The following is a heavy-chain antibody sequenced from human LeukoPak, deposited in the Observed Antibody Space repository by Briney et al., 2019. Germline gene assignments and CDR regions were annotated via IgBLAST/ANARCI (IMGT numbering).Heavy chain of an antibody. D-gene: IGHD5-18*01. CDR1: GFTFSRYW. J-gene: IGHJ4*02. Sequence: GGSLRLSCAASGFTFSRYWMSWVRQAPGKGLEWVANIKQDGSEKYYVDSVKGRFTISRDNAKNSMYLQMNSLRAEDTAVYYCARGRKYTSGYRVTELGSGYSDYWGQGTLVTVSS. CDR2: IKQDGSEK. V-gene: IGHV3-7*03. CDR3: ARGRKYTSGYRVTELGSGYSDY.